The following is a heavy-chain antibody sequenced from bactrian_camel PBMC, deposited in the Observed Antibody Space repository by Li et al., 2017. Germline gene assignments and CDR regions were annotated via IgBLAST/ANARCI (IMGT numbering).Heavy chain of an antibody. CDR3: AAEITGSRLWVGDTRPLWGAAYSY. V-gene: IGHV3-2*01. Sequence: HVQLVESGGGSVQAGGSLRLSCAASAYTYSRNCMGWFRQAPGKERQGVATMDGYGEITYADSAKGRFTISKDNAKNTLYLKMNDLKPEDTAVYYCAAEITGSRLWVGDTRPLWGAAYSYWGQGTQVTVS. D-gene: IGHD3*01. J-gene: IGHJ4*01. CDR2: MDGYGEI. CDR1: AYTYSRNC.